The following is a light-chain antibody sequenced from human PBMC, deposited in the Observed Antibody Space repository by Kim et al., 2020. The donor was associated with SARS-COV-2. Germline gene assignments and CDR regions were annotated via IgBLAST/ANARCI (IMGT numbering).Light chain of an antibody. V-gene: IGKV1-5*01. CDR1: QTLSTL. CDR3: QHYNSYPYT. J-gene: IGKJ2*01. Sequence: SASVGDRVTITCRASQTLSTLLAWYQQKPGKAPKLLIYQASILESGVPSRFSGSGSGTEFSLTISSLQPDDFATYYCQHYNSYPYTFGQGTKLEI. CDR2: QAS.